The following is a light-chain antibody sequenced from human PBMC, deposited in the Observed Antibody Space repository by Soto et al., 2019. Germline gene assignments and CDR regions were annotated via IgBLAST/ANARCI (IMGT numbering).Light chain of an antibody. J-gene: IGKJ5*01. CDR3: QQCNNWPLIS. CDR1: QSVSSN. Sequence: EILMTQSPATLSVSPGERATLSCRASQSVSSNLAWYQQKPGQAPRLLIYGVSTRATDIPARFSGSGSGTEFTLTISSLQSEDFALYYCQQCNNWPLISFGQGTRLEIK. CDR2: GVS. V-gene: IGKV3-15*01.